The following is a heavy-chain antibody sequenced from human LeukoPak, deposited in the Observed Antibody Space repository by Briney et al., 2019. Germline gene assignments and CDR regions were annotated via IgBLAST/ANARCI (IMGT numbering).Heavy chain of an antibody. J-gene: IGHJ5*02. D-gene: IGHD5-12*01. CDR3: ARGGIVATRITTWFDP. CDR1: GGSISSGDYY. CDR2: IYYSGSP. Sequence: SETLSLTCTVSGGSISSGDYYCSWIRQPPGKGLEWIGYIYYSGSPYYNPSLKSRVTISVATSKNQFSLKLSSVTAADTAVYYCARGGIVATRITTWFDPWGQGTLVTVSS. V-gene: IGHV4-30-4*01.